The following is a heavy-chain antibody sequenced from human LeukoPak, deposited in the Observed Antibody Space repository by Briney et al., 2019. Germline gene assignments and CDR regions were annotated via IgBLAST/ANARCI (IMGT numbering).Heavy chain of an antibody. D-gene: IGHD3-16*01. CDR3: TRVKGGGRYDFDY. Sequence: GGSLRLSCAASGFTSSDHYIDWVRQARGKGLEWVGRTTDKANSYTTEYAASVKGRFTISRDDSKNSLYLQMDSLKTEDTAVYYCTRVKGGGRYDFDYWGQGTLVTVSS. V-gene: IGHV3-72*01. J-gene: IGHJ4*02. CDR2: TTDKANSYTT. CDR1: GFTSSDHY.